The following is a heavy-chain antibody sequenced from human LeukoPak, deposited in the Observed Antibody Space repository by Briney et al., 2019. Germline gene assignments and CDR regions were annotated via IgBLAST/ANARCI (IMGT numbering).Heavy chain of an antibody. J-gene: IGHJ6*03. V-gene: IGHV4-34*01. CDR1: GGSISSYY. CDR2: INHSGST. Sequence: KPSETLSLTCTVSGGSISSYYWSWIRQPPGKGLEWIGEINHSGSTNYNPSLKSRVTISVDTSKNQFSLKLSSVTAADTAVYYCARGYYYYYMDVWGKGTTVTVSS. CDR3: ARGYYYYYMDV.